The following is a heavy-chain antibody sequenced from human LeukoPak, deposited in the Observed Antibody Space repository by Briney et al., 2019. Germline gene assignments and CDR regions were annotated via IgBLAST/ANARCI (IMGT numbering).Heavy chain of an antibody. J-gene: IGHJ6*03. Sequence: ASVRVSCKASGYTFNNYGISWVRQAPGQGLEWMGWINPNSGGTNYAQKFQGRVTMTRDTSISTAYMELSRLRSDDTAVYYCARGPEAYYYYMDVWGKGTTVTVSS. V-gene: IGHV1-2*02. CDR3: ARGPEAYYYYMDV. CDR2: INPNSGGT. CDR1: GYTFNNYG.